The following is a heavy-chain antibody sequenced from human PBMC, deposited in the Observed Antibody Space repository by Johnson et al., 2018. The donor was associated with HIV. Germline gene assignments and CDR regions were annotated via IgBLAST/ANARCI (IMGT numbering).Heavy chain of an antibody. D-gene: IGHD6-13*01. J-gene: IGHJ3*02. CDR3: ARDGYRYDTGVLGAFDI. CDR1: GFTFDNYA. Sequence: VQLVESGGDLVQSGRSLRLSCVASGFTFDNYAMHWVRQAPGKGLEWVSGISWNSGSIGYADSVKGRFTISRDNAKNSLYLQMNSLRAEDTAWYYCARDGYRYDTGVLGAFDIWGQGTMVTVSS. V-gene: IGHV3-9*01. CDR2: ISWNSGSI.